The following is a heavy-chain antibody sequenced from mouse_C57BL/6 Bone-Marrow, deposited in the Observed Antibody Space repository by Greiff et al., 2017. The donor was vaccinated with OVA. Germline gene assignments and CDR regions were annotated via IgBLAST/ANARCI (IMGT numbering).Heavy chain of an antibody. CDR2: IWRGGST. CDR3: AKRGDYYGYPLAMDY. J-gene: IGHJ4*01. D-gene: IGHD2-2*01. Sequence: VQLQQSGPGLVQPSQSLSITCTVSGFSLTSYGVHWVRQSPGKGLEWLGVIWRGGSTDYNAAFMSRLSITKDNSESQVCFKMNSLQTDDPAIYYGAKRGDYYGYPLAMDYWGQGTSVTVSS. CDR1: GFSLTSYG. V-gene: IGHV2-5*01.